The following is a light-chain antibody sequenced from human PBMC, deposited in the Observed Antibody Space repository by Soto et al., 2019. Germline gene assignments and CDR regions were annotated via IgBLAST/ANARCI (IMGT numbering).Light chain of an antibody. V-gene: IGKV1-39*01. CDR2: TTS. Sequence: DIQMTQSPSSLSAFVGDSVTITCRASQSISTYVNWYQQKPGKAPTLLIYTTSNLESGVPSRFSGSGSGTDFTLTISSLQPEDFATYFCQQSYSRPRTFGRGTKVDIK. J-gene: IGKJ1*01. CDR3: QQSYSRPRT. CDR1: QSISTY.